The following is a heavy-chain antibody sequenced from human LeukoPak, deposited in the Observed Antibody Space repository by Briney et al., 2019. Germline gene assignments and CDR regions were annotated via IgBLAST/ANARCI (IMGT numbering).Heavy chain of an antibody. CDR1: GFTFSSYD. D-gene: IGHD3-3*01. CDR2: ISYDGSNK. CDR3: AKDWRLDV. V-gene: IGHV3-30*18. J-gene: IGHJ6*02. Sequence: GGSLRLSCAASGFTFSSYDMHWVREAPGKGLEWVAVISYDGSNKYYADSVKGRFTISRDNSKNTLYLQMNSLRAEDTAVYYCAKDWRLDVWGQGTTVTVSS.